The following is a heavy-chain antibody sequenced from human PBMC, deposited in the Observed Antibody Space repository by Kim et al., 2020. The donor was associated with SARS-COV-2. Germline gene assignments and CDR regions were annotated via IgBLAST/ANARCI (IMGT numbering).Heavy chain of an antibody. CDR2: GTT. D-gene: IGHD6-13*01. V-gene: IGHV1-8*01. Sequence: GTTGYAQKFQGRVTMTRNTSISTAYMELSILRSEDTAVYYCARGWGIFDYWGQGTLVTVSS. CDR3: ARGWGIFDY. J-gene: IGHJ4*02.